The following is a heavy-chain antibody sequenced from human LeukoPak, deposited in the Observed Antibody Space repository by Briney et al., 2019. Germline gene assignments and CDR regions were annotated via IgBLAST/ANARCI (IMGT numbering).Heavy chain of an antibody. J-gene: IGHJ4*02. CDR3: AKGGGGGCASRLAD. V-gene: IGHV3-23*01. Sequence: GGSLRLSCAASGPTFSSYAMSWVRQAPGKGLEWVSSICGSNNATYYAASVKGRFTISRDNSKNTLYLQMNSLRAEDTAVYYCAKGGGGGCASRLADWGQGTRVTVSS. CDR1: GPTFSSYA. CDR2: ICGSNNAT. D-gene: IGHD2-15*01.